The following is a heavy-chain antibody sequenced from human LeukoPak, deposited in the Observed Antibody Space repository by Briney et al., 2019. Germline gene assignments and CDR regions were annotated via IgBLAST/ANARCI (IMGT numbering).Heavy chain of an antibody. CDR2: VSGSGATT. V-gene: IGHV3-23*01. Sequence: GGSLRLSCAASGFTFNTYTMNWGRQAPGKGLEWVSAVSGSGATTYYIDSVKGRFTVSRDNSKNTLYLQMDSLRVEDTAIYYCAKDFLNSGFNWFDPWGQGSLVTVSS. J-gene: IGHJ5*02. D-gene: IGHD1-26*01. CDR3: AKDFLNSGFNWFDP. CDR1: GFTFNTYT.